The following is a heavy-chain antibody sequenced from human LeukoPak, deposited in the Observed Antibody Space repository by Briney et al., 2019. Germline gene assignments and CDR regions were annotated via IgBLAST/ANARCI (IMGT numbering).Heavy chain of an antibody. CDR1: GGTFSSYA. CDR2: IIPIFGTA. V-gene: IGHV1-69*05. Sequence: VASVKVSCKASGGTFSSYAISWVRQAPGQGLERMGGIIPIFGTANYAQKFQGRVTITTDESTSTAYMELSSLRSEDTAVYYCARAKNWHYRIVAFDIWGQGTMVTVSS. CDR3: ARAKNWHYRIVAFDI. D-gene: IGHD1-7*01. J-gene: IGHJ3*02.